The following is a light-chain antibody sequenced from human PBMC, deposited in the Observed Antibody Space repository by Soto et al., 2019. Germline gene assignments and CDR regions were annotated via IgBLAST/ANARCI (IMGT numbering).Light chain of an antibody. Sequence: EVLMTQSPDTLYVSPGERVTLSCRDSQSISDNLAWYQQKPGQGPRLLVYRASTRTLGIPARFSGSESGTEFTLTISSLQSEDFAVYYCQQYNIWPLTFGQGTRLEIK. V-gene: IGKV3-15*01. CDR3: QQYNIWPLT. J-gene: IGKJ5*01. CDR1: QSISDN. CDR2: RAS.